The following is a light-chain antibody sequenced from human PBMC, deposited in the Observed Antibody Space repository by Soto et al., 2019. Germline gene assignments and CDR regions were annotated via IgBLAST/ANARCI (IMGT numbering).Light chain of an antibody. Sequence: EILLTQSPGTLSLSPGERATLSCRASQSISSTYLTWYHKRPGQAPRLLIYDASRRATGIPDRFSVMLSGTDFSLTISRLQPEDLAVYYCQHYDSARWTFGQGTKVDI. CDR2: DAS. CDR3: QHYDSARWT. J-gene: IGKJ1*01. CDR1: QSISSTY. V-gene: IGKV3-20*01.